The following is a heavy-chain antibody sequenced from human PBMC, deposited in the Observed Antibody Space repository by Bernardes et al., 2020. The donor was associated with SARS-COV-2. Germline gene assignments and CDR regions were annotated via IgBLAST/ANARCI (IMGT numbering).Heavy chain of an antibody. Sequence: GGSLRLSCAASGFSFSSYSMNWVRRAPGKGLEWVSSISTSGSYIYYADSVKGRFTISRDNAKNSLYLQMNSLRADDTAVYYCARGGIQLWFRFDIWGQGTMVTVSS. J-gene: IGHJ3*02. CDR1: GFSFSSYS. V-gene: IGHV3-21*01. CDR2: ISTSGSYI. D-gene: IGHD5-18*01. CDR3: ARGGIQLWFRFDI.